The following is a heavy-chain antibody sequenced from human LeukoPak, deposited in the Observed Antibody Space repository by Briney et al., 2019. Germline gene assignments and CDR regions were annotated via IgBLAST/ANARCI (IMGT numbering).Heavy chain of an antibody. CDR3: TRDIPFGGY. Sequence: GGSLRLSCAASGFTFSNYWMHWVRQAPGKGPVWVSRINSDGSTTTYADSVKGRFTISRDNAKNTLYLQMNSLRAEDTAVYYCTRDIPFGGYWGQGTLVTVSS. J-gene: IGHJ4*02. CDR2: INSDGSTT. V-gene: IGHV3-74*01. D-gene: IGHD3-16*01. CDR1: GFTFSNYW.